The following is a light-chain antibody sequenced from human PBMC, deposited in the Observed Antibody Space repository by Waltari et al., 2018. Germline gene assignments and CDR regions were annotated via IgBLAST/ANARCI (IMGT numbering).Light chain of an antibody. CDR2: GAS. J-gene: IGKJ5*01. Sequence: EIVMTQSPATLSVSPGDRVTLSCRASQSFGSNLAWYQQKPVQAPRLLLYGASTRATCIPARCSGSGLVRDFTLTISSLQSEDFSVYYCQQYDNWPPNTFGQGTRLESK. V-gene: IGKV3-15*01. CDR1: QSFGSN. CDR3: QQYDNWPPNT.